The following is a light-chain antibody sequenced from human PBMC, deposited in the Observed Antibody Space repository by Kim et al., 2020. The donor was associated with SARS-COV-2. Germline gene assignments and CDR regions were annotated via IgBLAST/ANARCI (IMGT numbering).Light chain of an antibody. V-gene: IGLV1-40*01. Sequence: GQRVNVSCTRSSSTIGAGYDVHWYQQLPGTAPKLLIYGNSNRPSGVPDRFSGSKSGTSASLAITGLQAEDEADYYCQSYDSSLSVVFGGGTKLTVL. CDR3: QSYDSSLSVV. J-gene: IGLJ2*01. CDR1: SSTIGAGYD. CDR2: GNS.